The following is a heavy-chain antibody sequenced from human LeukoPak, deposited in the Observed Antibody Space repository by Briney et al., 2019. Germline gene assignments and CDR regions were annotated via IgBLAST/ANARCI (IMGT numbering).Heavy chain of an antibody. D-gene: IGHD5-24*01. CDR3: ARQGRDGYISGFATQYYFDY. Sequence: SETLSLTCTVSGGSISSYYWSWIRQPPGKGLEWIGYIYYSGSTNYNPSLKSRVTISVDTSKNQFSLKLGSVTAADTAVYYCARQGRDGYISGFATQYYFDYWGQGTLVTVSS. J-gene: IGHJ4*02. V-gene: IGHV4-59*08. CDR2: IYYSGST. CDR1: GGSISSYY.